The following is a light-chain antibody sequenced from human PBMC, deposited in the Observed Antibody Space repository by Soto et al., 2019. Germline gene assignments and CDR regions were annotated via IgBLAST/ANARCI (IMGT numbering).Light chain of an antibody. Sequence: QSVLTQPPSASGTPGQRVTISCSGSSSNIGSNIVNWYQQLPGTAPKLLIYRNNQRTSGVPDRFSGSKSGTSASLAISGHQSEDEADYYCAAWDDSLNGYVFGIGTKLTVL. J-gene: IGLJ1*01. CDR1: SSNIGSNI. CDR3: AAWDDSLNGYV. CDR2: RNN. V-gene: IGLV1-44*01.